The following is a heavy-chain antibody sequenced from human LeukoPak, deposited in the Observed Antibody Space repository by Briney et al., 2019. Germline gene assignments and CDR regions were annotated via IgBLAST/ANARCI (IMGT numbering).Heavy chain of an antibody. J-gene: IGHJ4*02. V-gene: IGHV3-11*01. CDR3: ARGFRNGPFDC. Sequence: GGSLRLSCAASGFSFSDSYMSWIRQAPGKGLEWISYISFVVGTISYADSVRGRFTISRDNAKNPLYLQMNSLTVEDTALYYCARGFRNGPFDCWGQGTLVTVSS. D-gene: IGHD2-8*01. CDR2: ISFVVGTI. CDR1: GFSFSDSY.